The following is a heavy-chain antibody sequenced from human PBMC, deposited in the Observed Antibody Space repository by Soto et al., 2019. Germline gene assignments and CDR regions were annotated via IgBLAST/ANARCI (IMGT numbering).Heavy chain of an antibody. CDR2: IRSGSAYI. V-gene: IGHV3-21*01. D-gene: IGHD1-26*01. CDR3: TQDEGGSYDIWFNP. J-gene: IGHJ5*02. Sequence: EVQLVESGGGLVKPGGSLRLSCTFTFTSYSLNWVRQAPGKGLEWVSSIRSGSAYIKYADSVKDRFTISRDNAKNLLYLQMRSLRVYDTAVYYCTQDEGGSYDIWFNPWGQGTLVTVST. CDR1: TFTSYS.